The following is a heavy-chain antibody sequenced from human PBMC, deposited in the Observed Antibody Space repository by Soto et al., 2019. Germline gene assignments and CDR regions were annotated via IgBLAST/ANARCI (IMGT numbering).Heavy chain of an antibody. J-gene: IGHJ5*02. V-gene: IGHV4-34*01. CDR3: ATLAGSVFWSGYLGDNWFDP. D-gene: IGHD3-3*01. Sequence: SETRSLTCAVYGGSFSGYYWSWIRQPPGKGLEWIGEINHSGSTNYNPSLKSRVTISVDTSKNQFSLKLSSVTAADTAVYYCATLAGSVFWSGYLGDNWFDPWGQGTLVTVSS. CDR2: INHSGST. CDR1: GGSFSGYY.